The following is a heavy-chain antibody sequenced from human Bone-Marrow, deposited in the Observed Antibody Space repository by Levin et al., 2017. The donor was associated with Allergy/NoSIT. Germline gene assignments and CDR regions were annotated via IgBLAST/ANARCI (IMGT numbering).Heavy chain of an antibody. CDR1: GGSISDDSYY. J-gene: IGHJ6*02. CDR3: AGEPNSPYYYHYGLDV. D-gene: IGHD2/OR15-2a*01. Sequence: SETLSLTCTVSGGSISDDSYYWAWVRQPPGKGLEWVGSIYYDGSAYYNPSLKTRLTISVATSKNQFSLRVNSVIAAETAVYYCAGEPNSPYYYHYGLDVWGPGTTVTVSS. V-gene: IGHV4-39*07. CDR2: IYYDGSA.